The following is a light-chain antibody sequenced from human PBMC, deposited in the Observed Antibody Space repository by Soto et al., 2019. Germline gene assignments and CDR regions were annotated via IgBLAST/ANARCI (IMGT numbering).Light chain of an antibody. Sequence: QSVLTQPASVSGSAGQSITISCSGTMRDVGAYNLVSWYQQHPGTAPKLIIYEVRNRPSGISSRFSGSRSGNTASLTISGLQSADEGEYAFSAYTARSTLVFGGGTKLTVL. CDR1: MRDVGAYNL. V-gene: IGLV2-14*01. CDR3: SAYTARSTLV. CDR2: EVR. J-gene: IGLJ3*02.